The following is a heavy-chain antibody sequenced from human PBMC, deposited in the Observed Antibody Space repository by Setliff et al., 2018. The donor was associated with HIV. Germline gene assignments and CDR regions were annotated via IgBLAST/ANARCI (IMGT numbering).Heavy chain of an antibody. CDR1: GYSISSGYY. Sequence: LSETLSLTCAVSGYSISSGYYWGWVRQPPGKGLEWVGNVDYTGSTYYNPSLKSRVTISVDTSKNQFSLRLNSVTAADTAVYYCARQGNIVVVTSFDYWGQGTLVTVSS. CDR2: VDYTGST. J-gene: IGHJ4*02. V-gene: IGHV4-38-2*01. CDR3: ARQGNIVVVTSFDY. D-gene: IGHD2-21*02.